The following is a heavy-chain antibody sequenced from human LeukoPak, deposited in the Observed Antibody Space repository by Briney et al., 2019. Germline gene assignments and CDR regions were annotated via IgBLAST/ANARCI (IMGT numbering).Heavy chain of an antibody. CDR3: ARDPSVHLWFGELIDY. V-gene: IGHV3-11*04. CDR1: GFTFSDYY. CDR2: ISSSGSTI. D-gene: IGHD3-10*01. J-gene: IGHJ4*02. Sequence: GGSLRLSCAASGFTFSDYYMSWIRQAPGKGLEWVSYISSSGSTIYYADSVKGRFTISRDNAKNSLYLQMNSLRAEDTAVYYCARDPSVHLWFGELIDYWGQGTLVTVSS.